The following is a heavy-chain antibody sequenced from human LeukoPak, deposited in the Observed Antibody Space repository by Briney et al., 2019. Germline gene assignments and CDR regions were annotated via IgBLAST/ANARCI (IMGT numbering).Heavy chain of an antibody. Sequence: SETLSLTCTVSGGSISSGSYYWSWIRQPAGKGLEWIGRIYTSGSTNYNPSLKSRVTMSVDTSKNQFSLKLSSVTAADTAVYYCAGLPAGYSSSWFDYWGQGTLVTVSS. CDR1: GGSISSGSYY. CDR3: AGLPAGYSSSWFDY. CDR2: IYTSGST. V-gene: IGHV4-61*02. J-gene: IGHJ4*02. D-gene: IGHD6-13*01.